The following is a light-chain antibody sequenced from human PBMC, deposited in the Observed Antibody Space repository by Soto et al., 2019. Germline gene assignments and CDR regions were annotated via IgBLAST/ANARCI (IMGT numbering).Light chain of an antibody. Sequence: EIVLTQSPGTLSLSPGERSTLSCMASQSVSSDLAWYHQKPGQAPRLLIYGASTRATGIPARFSGSGSGTEFTLTINSLQSEDFAVYYCQQYNNWPRTFGQGTKVDI. CDR1: QSVSSD. V-gene: IGKV3-15*01. CDR2: GAS. J-gene: IGKJ1*01. CDR3: QQYNNWPRT.